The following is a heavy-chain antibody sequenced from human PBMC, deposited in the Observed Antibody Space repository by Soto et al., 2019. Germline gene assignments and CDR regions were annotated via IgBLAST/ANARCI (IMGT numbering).Heavy chain of an antibody. D-gene: IGHD3-10*01. CDR1: GYTFTSYY. J-gene: IGHJ5*02. CDR3: ARDADDYGSGVQPNNWFDP. V-gene: IGHV1-46*03. Sequence: ASVKVSCKASGYTFTSYYMHWVRQAPGQGLEWMGIINPSGGSTSYAQKFQGRVTMTRDTSTSTVYMELSSLRSEDTAVYYCARDADDYGSGVQPNNWFDPWGQETLVTVSS. CDR2: INPSGGST.